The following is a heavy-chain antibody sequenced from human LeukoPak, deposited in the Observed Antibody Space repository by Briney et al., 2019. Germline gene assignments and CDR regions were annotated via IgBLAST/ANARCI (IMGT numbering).Heavy chain of an antibody. CDR2: ISYDGSNK. CDR1: GFTFSSHS. V-gene: IGHV3-30*03. Sequence: GGSLRLSCAASGFTFSSHSMNWVRQAPGKGLEWVAVISYDGSNKYYADSVKGRFTISRDNPKNTLYLQMNSLRAEDTAVYYCARDPSTYYYDSSGYWDYWGQGTLVTVSS. CDR3: ARDPSTYYYDSSGYWDY. D-gene: IGHD3-22*01. J-gene: IGHJ4*02.